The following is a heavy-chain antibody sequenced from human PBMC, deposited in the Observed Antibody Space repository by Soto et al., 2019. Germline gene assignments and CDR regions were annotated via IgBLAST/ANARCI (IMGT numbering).Heavy chain of an antibody. CDR2: IYYSGST. D-gene: IGHD3-22*01. Sequence: SETLSLTCTVSGGSIISYYWSWIRQPPGKGLEWIGYIYYSGSTNYNPSLKSRVTISVDTSKNQFSLKLTSVTAADTAVYYCARLGGHYQAFDRWGQGTLVTVSS. CDR1: GGSIISYY. V-gene: IGHV4-59*01. J-gene: IGHJ4*01. CDR3: ARLGGHYQAFDR.